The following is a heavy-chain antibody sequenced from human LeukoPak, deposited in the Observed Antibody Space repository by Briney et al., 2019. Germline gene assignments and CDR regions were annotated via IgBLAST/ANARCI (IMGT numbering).Heavy chain of an antibody. CDR3: ARQPNIVVVDNWFDP. J-gene: IGHJ5*02. Sequence: SETLSLTCTVSGGSITSSGFYWGWIRQPPGKGLEWIVNIYYGGGAYYNPSLKSRVTISVDTSKNQFSLKLSSVTAADTAVYYCARQPNIVVVDNWFDPWGQGTLVAVSS. D-gene: IGHD2-15*01. CDR1: GGSITSSGFY. CDR2: IYYGGGA. V-gene: IGHV4-39*07.